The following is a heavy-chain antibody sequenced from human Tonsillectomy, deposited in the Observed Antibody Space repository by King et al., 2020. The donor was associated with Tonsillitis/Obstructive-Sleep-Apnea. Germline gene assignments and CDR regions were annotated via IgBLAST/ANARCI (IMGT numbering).Heavy chain of an antibody. D-gene: IGHD3-10*02. CDR2: IRSKAYGGST. CDR3: TRDMFQGSYSYYYDGMDV. J-gene: IGHJ6*02. V-gene: IGHV3-49*04. CDR1: GFTFGDYA. Sequence: VQLVESGGGLGQPGRSLRLSCTASGFTFGDYAMSWVRQAPGKGLEWVGFIRSKAYGGSTEYAASVKGRFTISRDDSKSIAYLQMNSLKTEDTAVYYCTRDMFQGSYSYYYDGMDVWGQGTTVTVSS.